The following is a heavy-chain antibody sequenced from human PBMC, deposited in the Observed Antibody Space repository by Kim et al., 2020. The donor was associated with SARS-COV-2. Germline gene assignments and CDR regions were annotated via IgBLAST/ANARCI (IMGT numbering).Heavy chain of an antibody. Sequence: ASVKVSCKASGYTFTSYSFNWVRQAPGQGLEWMGWINTKTGNPTYAQGFTGRFVFSLDTSVSTAYLQISSLKAEDTAMYYCARADSSGYYVYFDYWGQGTPVTVSS. CDR3: ARADSSGYYVYFDY. CDR1: GYTFTSYS. J-gene: IGHJ4*02. CDR2: INTKTGNP. D-gene: IGHD3-22*01. V-gene: IGHV7-4-1*02.